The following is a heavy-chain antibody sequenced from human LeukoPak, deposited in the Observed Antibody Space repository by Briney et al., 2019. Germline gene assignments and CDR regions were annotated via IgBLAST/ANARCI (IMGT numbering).Heavy chain of an antibody. J-gene: IGHJ6*03. V-gene: IGHV1-18*01. CDR1: GGTFSSYI. Sequence: ASVKVSCKASGGTFSSYIITWVRQAPGQGLEWMGRISAYNGNTNYAQKLQGRVTMTTDTSTSTAYMELRSLRSDDTAVYYCARDSTTYPPYYYYYYMDVWGKGTTVTISS. D-gene: IGHD2/OR15-2a*01. CDR3: ARDSTTYPPYYYYYYMDV. CDR2: ISAYNGNT.